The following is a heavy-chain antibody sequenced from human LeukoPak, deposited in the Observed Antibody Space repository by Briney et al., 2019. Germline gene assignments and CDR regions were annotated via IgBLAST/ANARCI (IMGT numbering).Heavy chain of an antibody. CDR3: ARVPRSIAVGGDAFDI. Sequence: SVKVSCKASGGTFSIYAISWVRQAPGQGLEWMGRIIPILGIANYAQKFKGRVTITAEKSKSTAYMELSSLRSEETAVYYCARVPRSIAVGGDAFDIWGQGTMVTVSS. V-gene: IGHV1-69*04. J-gene: IGHJ3*02. D-gene: IGHD6-6*01. CDR2: IIPILGIA. CDR1: GGTFSIYA.